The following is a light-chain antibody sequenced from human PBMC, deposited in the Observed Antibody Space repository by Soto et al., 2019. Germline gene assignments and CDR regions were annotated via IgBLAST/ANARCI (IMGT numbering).Light chain of an antibody. V-gene: IGKV1-5*01. CDR1: QDIGTW. CDR3: QQRSNWPLT. Sequence: DIQMTQSPSTLSASVGDRVTITCRASQDIGTWLAWYQQKPEKAPKVLIYDASNRATGIPARFSGSGSGTDFTLTISSLEPEDFAVYYCQQRSNWPLTFGGGTKVEIK. J-gene: IGKJ4*01. CDR2: DAS.